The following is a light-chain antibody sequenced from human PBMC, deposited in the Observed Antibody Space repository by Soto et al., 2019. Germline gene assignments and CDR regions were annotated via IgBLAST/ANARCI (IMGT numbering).Light chain of an antibody. CDR1: SDDIGAYDR. Sequence: QSVLTQPASVSGSPGQSITISCTGTSDDIGAYDRVSWFQQYPGEAPKLMIYEGGKRPSGVSNRFSGSKSGNTASLTISGLQAEDEADYYCCSFALRSTLIFGGGTKVTVL. CDR3: CSFALRSTLI. J-gene: IGLJ2*01. V-gene: IGLV2-23*01. CDR2: EGG.